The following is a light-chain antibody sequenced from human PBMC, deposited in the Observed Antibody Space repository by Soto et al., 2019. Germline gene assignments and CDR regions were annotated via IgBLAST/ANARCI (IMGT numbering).Light chain of an antibody. V-gene: IGLV1-40*01. J-gene: IGLJ1*01. Sequence: QSVLTQPPSVSGAPGQRVTISCTGSSSNIGAANDVHWYQQLPGRAPTLLIYGNHNRPSGVPDRFSGSKSGTSASLAITGLQSEDEADYFFQSYDNSLSDYVFGTGTKVNVL. CDR3: QSYDNSLSDYV. CDR2: GNH. CDR1: SSNIGAAND.